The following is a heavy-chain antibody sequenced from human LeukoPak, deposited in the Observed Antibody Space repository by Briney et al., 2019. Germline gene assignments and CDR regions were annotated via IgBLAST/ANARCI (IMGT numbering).Heavy chain of an antibody. CDR1: GFTFSSYW. D-gene: IGHD3-22*01. V-gene: IGHV3-74*01. CDR3: AKRSKGGDSTGYYYYFDL. J-gene: IGHJ2*01. Sequence: GGSLRLSCAASGFTFSSYWMHWVRQAPGKGLVWVSLISGDGSTTIYADSVKGRFTISGDNAKNTLFLQMNSLRAEDTAVYYCAKRSKGGDSTGYYYYFDLWGRGTLVTVSS. CDR2: ISGDGSTT.